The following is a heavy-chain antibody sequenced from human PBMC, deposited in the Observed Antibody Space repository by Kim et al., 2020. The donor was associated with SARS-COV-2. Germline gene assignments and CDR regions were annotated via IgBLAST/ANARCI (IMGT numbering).Heavy chain of an antibody. V-gene: IGHV4-4*02. Sequence: TNYNPTLKSRVTISVDKSKNQFSLKLSSVTAADTAVYYCAAALYQPLLGYWGQGTLVTVSS. D-gene: IGHD2-2*01. CDR2: T. J-gene: IGHJ4*02. CDR3: AAALYQPLLGY.